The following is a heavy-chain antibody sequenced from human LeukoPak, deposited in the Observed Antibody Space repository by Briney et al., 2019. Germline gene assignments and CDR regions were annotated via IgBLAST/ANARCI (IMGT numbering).Heavy chain of an antibody. Sequence: ASVKISCKASGYTFTGYYMHWVRQAPGQGLEWMGWINPNSGSTNYAQKFQGRVTMTRDTSISTAYMELSRLRSDDTAVYYCARFKVNKGKSRHIDYWGQGTLVTVSS. D-gene: IGHD1/OR15-1a*01. CDR3: ARFKVNKGKSRHIDY. CDR1: GYTFTGYY. CDR2: INPNSGST. J-gene: IGHJ4*02. V-gene: IGHV1-2*02.